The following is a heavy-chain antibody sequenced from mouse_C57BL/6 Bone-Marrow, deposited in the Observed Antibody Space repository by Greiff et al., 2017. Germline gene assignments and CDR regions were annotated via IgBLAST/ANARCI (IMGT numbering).Heavy chain of an antibody. J-gene: IGHJ2*01. CDR2: IDPSDSYT. V-gene: IGHV1-59*01. D-gene: IGHD1-1*02. CDR3: ARWWSYYFDY. CDR1: GYTFTSYW. Sequence: QVQLQQPGAELVRPGTSVKLSCKASGYTFTSYWMHWVKQRPGQGLEWIGVIDPSDSYTNYNQKFKGKATLTVDKSSSTAYMQLSSLTSEDSAVYYCARWWSYYFDYWGQGTTLTVSS.